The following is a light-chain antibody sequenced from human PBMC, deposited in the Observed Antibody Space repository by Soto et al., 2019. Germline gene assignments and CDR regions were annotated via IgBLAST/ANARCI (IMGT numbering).Light chain of an antibody. CDR2: GAS. CDR3: LLFRGSPT. CDR1: QSVNSN. Sequence: EIVMTQSPATLSVSPGERATLSCRASQSVNSNLAWYQQKPGQAPRLLIYGASTRTTGIPARFSGSGSGTEFTLTISSLQSEDFAVYYCLLFRGSPTFGPGSRVHIK. J-gene: IGKJ3*01. V-gene: IGKV3-15*01.